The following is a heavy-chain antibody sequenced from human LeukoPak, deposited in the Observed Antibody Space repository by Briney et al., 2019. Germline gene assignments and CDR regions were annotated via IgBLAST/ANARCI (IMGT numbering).Heavy chain of an antibody. J-gene: IGHJ5*02. CDR2: IYYSGVT. V-gene: IGHV4-59*12. CDR1: GDSISSYY. D-gene: IGHD3-22*01. Sequence: SETLSLTCTVSGDSISSYYWYWFRQPPGKELEWIACIYYSGVTHYNPSLKSRVTISLDTSKSQFSLRLSSVTAADTAVYYCARPYYYDSRIDPWGQGILVTVSS. CDR3: ARPYYYDSRIDP.